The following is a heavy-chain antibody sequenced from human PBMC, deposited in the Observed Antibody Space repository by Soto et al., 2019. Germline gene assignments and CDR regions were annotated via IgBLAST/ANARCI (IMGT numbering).Heavy chain of an antibody. CDR2: FDPEDGST. V-gene: IGHV1-24*01. J-gene: IGHJ4*02. D-gene: IGHD3-22*01. CDR1: GYTLTELS. Sequence: ASVKVSCKVSGYTLTELSMHWVRQAPGKGLEWMGGFDPEDGSTYYADSEKGRFTTSRDNSKNTLYLQMNSLRAEDTAVYYCARGLPLDYYDSSGYFDYWGQGTLVTVSS. CDR3: ARGLPLDYYDSSGYFDY.